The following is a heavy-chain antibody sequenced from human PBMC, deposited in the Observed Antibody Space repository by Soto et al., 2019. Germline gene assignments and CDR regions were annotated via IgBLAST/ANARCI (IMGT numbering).Heavy chain of an antibody. Sequence: QVQLVEAGGGVVQPGRSLRLSCGASGFTFNSHGMHWVRQAPGKGLEWVAVISYEGSNNFYAESVKGRFTISRDNSKNTLYLQMNSLRREDTAVYYCARGAEYQLLSRDYFYSMDVWGQGTTVPFSS. CDR1: GFTFNSHG. J-gene: IGHJ6*02. CDR3: ARGAEYQLLSRDYFYSMDV. CDR2: ISYEGSNN. V-gene: IGHV3-30*03. D-gene: IGHD2-2*01.